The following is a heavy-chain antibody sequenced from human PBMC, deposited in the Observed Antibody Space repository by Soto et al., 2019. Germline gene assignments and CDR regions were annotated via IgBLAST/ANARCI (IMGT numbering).Heavy chain of an antibody. J-gene: IGHJ4*02. D-gene: IGHD3-16*02. Sequence: GASVKVSCKASGYTFTSYDINWVRQATGQGLEWMGWINPNTGTDYARKFQGRVTMTGNTSITTAYMELSSLRSEDTAVYYCVRGRVMITFGVVIVIDYWGQGSPVT. CDR1: GYTFTSYD. CDR3: VRGRVMITFGVVIVIDY. V-gene: IGHV1-8*01. CDR2: INPNTGT.